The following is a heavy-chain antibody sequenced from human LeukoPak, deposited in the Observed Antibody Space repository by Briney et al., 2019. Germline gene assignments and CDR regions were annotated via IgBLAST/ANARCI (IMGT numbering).Heavy chain of an antibody. CDR1: GFTFSNYA. CDR3: AKVMQQWLVPDAFDI. CDR2: ISGSGGST. V-gene: IGHV3-23*01. Sequence: PGGSLRLSCAASGFTFSNYAMSWVREAPGKGLEWVSAISGSGGSTYYADSVKGRFTISRDNSKNTLYLQMNSLRAEDTAVYYCAKVMQQWLVPDAFDIWGQGTMVTVSS. D-gene: IGHD6-19*01. J-gene: IGHJ3*02.